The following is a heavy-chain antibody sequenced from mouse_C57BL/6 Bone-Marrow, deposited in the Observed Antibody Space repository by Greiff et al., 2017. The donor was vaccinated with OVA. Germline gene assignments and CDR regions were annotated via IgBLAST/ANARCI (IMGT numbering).Heavy chain of an antibody. J-gene: IGHJ2*01. CDR2: ISDGGSYT. CDR1: GFTFSSYA. CDR3: ARDTGTGDY. V-gene: IGHV5-4*01. Sequence: EVKLMESGGGLVKPGGSLKLSCAASGFTFSSYAMSWVRQTPEKRLEWVATISDGGSYTYYPDTIKSRFTISRDTAKNTMYLQMNHLKSEDTARYYCARDTGTGDYWGQGTTLTVSS. D-gene: IGHD4-1*01.